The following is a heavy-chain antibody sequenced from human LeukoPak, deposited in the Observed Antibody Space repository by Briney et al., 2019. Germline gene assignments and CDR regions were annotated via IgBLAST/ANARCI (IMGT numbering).Heavy chain of an antibody. Sequence: GASVKVSCKASGYTFTGYYMHWVRQAPGQGLEWMGWINPNGGGTNYAQKFQGRVTMTRDTSISTAYMELSRLRSDDTAVYYCARGHSPYSGSYGLWGQGTLVTVSS. CDR1: GYTFTGYY. J-gene: IGHJ4*02. V-gene: IGHV1-2*02. CDR2: INPNGGGT. CDR3: ARGHSPYSGSYGL. D-gene: IGHD1-26*01.